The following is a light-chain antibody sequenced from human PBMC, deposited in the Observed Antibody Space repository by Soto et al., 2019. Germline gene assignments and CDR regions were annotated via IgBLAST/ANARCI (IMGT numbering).Light chain of an antibody. V-gene: IGKV1-5*01. Sequence: DIQMTQSPSTLSASVGDRVTITCRASQSISSWLAWYQQKPGKAPKLLIYDASSLESGVPSRFSGSGSGTEFTLTSSSLQPEDFATYYCRQFNSYSPVAFGQGTKVEIK. CDR3: RQFNSYSPVA. CDR2: DAS. CDR1: QSISSW. J-gene: IGKJ1*01.